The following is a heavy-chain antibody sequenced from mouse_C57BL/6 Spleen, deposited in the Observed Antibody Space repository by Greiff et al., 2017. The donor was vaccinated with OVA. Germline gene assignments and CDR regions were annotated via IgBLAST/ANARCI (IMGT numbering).Heavy chain of an antibody. J-gene: IGHJ4*01. Sequence: VQLQQSGAELVKPGASVKMSCKASGYTFTSYWITWVKQRPGQGLEWIGDIYPGSGSTNYNEKFKSKATLTVDTSSSTAYMQLSSLTSEDSAVYYCARGNYYGSSCAMDYWGQGTSVTVSS. CDR2: IYPGSGST. V-gene: IGHV1-55*01. CDR3: ARGNYYGSSCAMDY. CDR1: GYTFTSYW. D-gene: IGHD1-1*01.